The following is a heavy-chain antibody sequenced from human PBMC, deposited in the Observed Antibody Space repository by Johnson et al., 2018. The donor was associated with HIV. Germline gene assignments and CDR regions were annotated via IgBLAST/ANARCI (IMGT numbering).Heavy chain of an antibody. D-gene: IGHD2-21*02. Sequence: VQLVESGGGLIQPGGSLRLSCAASGFTVSSYAMHWVRQAPGKGLEWVSAISGSGGSTYYADSVKGRFTISRDNSKNTLFLQMNSLRAGDTAVYYCTTAVGTAILTPPGDIWGQGTMVTVS. CDR1: GFTVSSYA. CDR3: TTAVGTAILTPPGDI. CDR2: ISGSGGST. J-gene: IGHJ3*02. V-gene: IGHV3-23*04.